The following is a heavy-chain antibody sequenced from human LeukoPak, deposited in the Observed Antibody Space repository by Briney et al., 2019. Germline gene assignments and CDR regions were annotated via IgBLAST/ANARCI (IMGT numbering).Heavy chain of an antibody. D-gene: IGHD6-13*01. CDR3: ARVGGISSSWSADAFDI. V-gene: IGHV3-33*01. CDR1: GFTFSSYG. CDR2: IWYDGSNK. J-gene: IGHJ3*02. Sequence: PGGSLRLSCAASGFTFSSYGMHWVRQAPGKGLEWVAVIWYDGSNKYYADSVKGRFTISRDNSKNTLYLQMNSLRAEDTAVYYCARVGGISSSWSADAFDIWGQGTMVTVSS.